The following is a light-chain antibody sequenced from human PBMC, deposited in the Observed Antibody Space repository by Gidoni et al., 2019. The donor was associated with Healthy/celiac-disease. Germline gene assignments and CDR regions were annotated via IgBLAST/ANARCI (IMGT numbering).Light chain of an antibody. CDR1: SSNIGSNT. J-gene: IGLJ2*01. Sequence: QSVLPQPPSASGTPGQRVTISCSGSSSNIGSNTLNWYQQLPRTAPKLLIYRNNQRPSGVPDRFSCSKSGTSTSLASSGLQSEDEADYYCAAWDDSLNGVVFGGGTKLTVL. CDR3: AAWDDSLNGVV. V-gene: IGLV1-44*01. CDR2: RNN.